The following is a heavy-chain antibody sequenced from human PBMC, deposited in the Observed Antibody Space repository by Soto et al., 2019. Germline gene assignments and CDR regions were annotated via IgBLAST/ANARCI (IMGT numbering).Heavy chain of an antibody. D-gene: IGHD3-9*01. V-gene: IGHV4-59*01. CDR1: GHSISDYY. J-gene: IGHJ6*03. Sequence: QVQLQESGPGLVKPSETLSLTCDVSGHSISDYYWSWIRQSPGKGLEWLVYIYNRGGVNTNPSLQGRATISMDTSKNQLSLNLRSVTAADTAVYYCARARVDILREVVKYNMDVGGPGATVTVS. CDR2: IYNRGGV. CDR3: ARARVDILREVVKYNMDV.